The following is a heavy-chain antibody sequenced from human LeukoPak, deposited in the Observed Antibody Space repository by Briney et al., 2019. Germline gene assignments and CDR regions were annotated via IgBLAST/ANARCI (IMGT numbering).Heavy chain of an antibody. D-gene: IGHD3-10*01. CDR3: AKDPRYGSGSYSDY. J-gene: IGHJ4*02. Sequence: GGSLRLSCEASGVTFSSYVMSWVRQAPGKGPEWVSGISGSGGGTYYADSVKGRFAISRDNSKNTLYLQMNSLRAEDTAVYYCAKDPRYGSGSYSDYWGQGTLVTVSS. CDR1: GVTFSSYV. V-gene: IGHV3-23*01. CDR2: ISGSGGGT.